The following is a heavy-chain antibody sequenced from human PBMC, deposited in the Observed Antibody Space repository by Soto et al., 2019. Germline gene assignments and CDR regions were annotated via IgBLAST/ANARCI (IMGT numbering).Heavy chain of an antibody. Sequence: QVQLVQSGAEVKKPGSSVKVSCKASGGTFSSYTISWVRQAPGQGLEWMGRIIPILGIANYAQKFQGRVTITADKSTSTAYVELSSLRSEDTAVYYCATSGYSGYDTAFDIWGQGTMVTVSS. CDR1: GGTFSSYT. V-gene: IGHV1-69*02. J-gene: IGHJ3*02. D-gene: IGHD5-12*01. CDR2: IIPILGIA. CDR3: ATSGYSGYDTAFDI.